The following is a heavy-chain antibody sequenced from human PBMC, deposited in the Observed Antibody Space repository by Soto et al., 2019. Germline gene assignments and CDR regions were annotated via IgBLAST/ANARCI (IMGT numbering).Heavy chain of an antibody. Sequence: EVQLLESGGGLVQPGGSLRLSCAASGFTFSSYAMWWVRQAPGKGLECVSAISGGGETTYYADSVKGRFTISRDNSKNTLYLQMNSLRAEDTAVYYCAFHSVSGRYYFDYWGQGTLVTVSS. V-gene: IGHV3-23*01. J-gene: IGHJ4*02. CDR1: GFTFSSYA. CDR2: ISGGGETT. D-gene: IGHD3-10*01. CDR3: AFHSVSGRYYFDY.